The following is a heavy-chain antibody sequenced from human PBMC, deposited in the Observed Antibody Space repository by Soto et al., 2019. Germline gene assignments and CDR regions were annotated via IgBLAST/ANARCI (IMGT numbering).Heavy chain of an antibody. V-gene: IGHV3-30*18. Sequence: QVQLVESGGGVVQPGRSLRLSCAASGFTFSSYGMHWVRQAPGKGLEWVAVISYDGSNKYYADSVKGRFTISRDNSKNTMYLRMTRLRAEDTAVYYCEKDLLRPGGAYGMDVWGKGTTVTVSS. J-gene: IGHJ6*04. CDR2: ISYDGSNK. CDR3: EKDLLRPGGAYGMDV. CDR1: GFTFSSYG. D-gene: IGHD1-26*01.